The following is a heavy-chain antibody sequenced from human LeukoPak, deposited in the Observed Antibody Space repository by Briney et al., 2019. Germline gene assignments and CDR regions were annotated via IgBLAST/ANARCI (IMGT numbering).Heavy chain of an antibody. Sequence: PGGSLRLSCAASGFTFSSYSMNWVRQAPGKGLEWVSSISSSSSYIYYADSVKGRLTISRDNAKNSLYLQMNSLRAEDTAVYYCARDRSGYDYTPDAFDIWGRGTMVTVSS. CDR1: GFTFSSYS. CDR2: ISSSSSYI. D-gene: IGHD5-12*01. CDR3: ARDRSGYDYTPDAFDI. V-gene: IGHV3-21*01. J-gene: IGHJ3*02.